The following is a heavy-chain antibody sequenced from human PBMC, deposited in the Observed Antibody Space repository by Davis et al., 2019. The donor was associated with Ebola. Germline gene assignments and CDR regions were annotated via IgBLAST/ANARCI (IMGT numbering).Heavy chain of an antibody. CDR3: AKHGYSGYDHYYYYGMEV. CDR1: GFTFDDYA. Sequence: PGGSLRLSCAASGFTFDDYAMHWVRQAPGKGLEWVCLISGDGSSTYYADSVKGRFTISRDNSKNSLYLQMNSLRTEDTALYYCAKHGYSGYDHYYYYGMEVWGQGTTVTVSS. V-gene: IGHV3-43*02. CDR2: ISGDGSST. D-gene: IGHD5-12*01. J-gene: IGHJ6*02.